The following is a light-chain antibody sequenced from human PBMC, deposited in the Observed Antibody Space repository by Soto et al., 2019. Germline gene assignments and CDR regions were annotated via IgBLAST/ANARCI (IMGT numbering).Light chain of an antibody. J-gene: IGKJ4*01. CDR1: QSVSSN. Sequence: EIVMTQSPATLSVSPGERATLSCRASQSVSSNLAWYRQKPGQAPRLLIYGASTRATGIPTRFSVSGSGTEFTLTISSLQSEDFAVYYCQQYNNWPLTFGGGTKVEIK. CDR2: GAS. V-gene: IGKV3-15*01. CDR3: QQYNNWPLT.